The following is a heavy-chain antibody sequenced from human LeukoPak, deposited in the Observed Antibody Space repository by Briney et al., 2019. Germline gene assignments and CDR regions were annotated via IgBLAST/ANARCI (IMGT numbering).Heavy chain of an antibody. CDR3: ATESIAAAGTLDY. Sequence: SETRSLTCRVSGGSITSYYWSWIPHPPGKGLEWIGPIYASVSTNYNPSRKSRVTMSVDTSKTQCTPKLSSVTAADRAVYYGATESIAAAGTLDYWGQGTLVTVSS. J-gene: IGHJ4*02. D-gene: IGHD6-13*01. CDR1: GGSITSYY. V-gene: IGHV4-4*07. CDR2: IYASVST.